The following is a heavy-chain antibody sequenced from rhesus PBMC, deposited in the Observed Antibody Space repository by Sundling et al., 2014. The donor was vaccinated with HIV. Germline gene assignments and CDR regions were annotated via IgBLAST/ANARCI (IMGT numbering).Heavy chain of an antibody. D-gene: IGHD3-16*01. CDR2: ISGDSANT. Sequence: QVQLQESGPGLVKPSETLSLTCAVSGDSISSTNWWTWIRQSPGKGLEWFGSISGDSANTFYNPSLKNRVTISKDTSKNQFSLNLRSVTAADTAVYYCARVFYYGGSYYGFDSWGHGVVVTVSS. CDR3: ARVFYYGGSYYGFDS. V-gene: IGHV4-65*02. CDR1: GDSISSTNW. J-gene: IGHJ6*01.